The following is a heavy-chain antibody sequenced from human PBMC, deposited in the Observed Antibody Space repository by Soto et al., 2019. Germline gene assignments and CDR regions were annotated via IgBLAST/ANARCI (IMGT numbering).Heavy chain of an antibody. Sequence: LRLSCAASGFVFSNYAMFWFRQAPGRGLEWVSTIYAAGGSKYYAGSVMGRFTVSRDNSRDTLFLQMDSLRVEDTAIYYCAKDFERSAFDHWGQGTPVTVSS. CDR2: IYAAGGSK. V-gene: IGHV3-23*01. CDR3: AKDFERSAFDH. J-gene: IGHJ4*02. D-gene: IGHD3-3*01. CDR1: GFVFSNYA.